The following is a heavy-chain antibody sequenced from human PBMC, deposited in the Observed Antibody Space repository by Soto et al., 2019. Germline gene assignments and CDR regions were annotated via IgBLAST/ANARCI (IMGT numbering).Heavy chain of an antibody. V-gene: IGHV4-59*01. CDR1: GGSISDFY. D-gene: IGHD6-13*01. CDR2: IYYTSRT. Sequence: SETLSLTCTASGGSISDFYWTWIRQSAGKGLEWIGYIYYTSRTDYNPSLASRLTISVVPYKTQLSLNLRSVSPADTAVYYCARLGGAAASTFDYWGPGTLVTVSS. CDR3: ARLGGAAASTFDY. J-gene: IGHJ4*02.